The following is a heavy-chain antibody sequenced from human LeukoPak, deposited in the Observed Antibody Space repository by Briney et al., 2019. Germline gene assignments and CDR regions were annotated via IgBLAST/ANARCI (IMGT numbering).Heavy chain of an antibody. D-gene: IGHD3-10*01. V-gene: IGHV3-23*01. Sequence: GGSLRLSCAASGFIFTSYAMSWVRHTPGKGLEWVSGISGSGATTYYADSVKGRLTISRDNSKNTVYLQMNSLRAEDTAVYYCAKDPLRSYYGSDPWGQGTLVTVSS. CDR3: AKDPLRSYYGSDP. CDR2: ISGSGATT. CDR1: GFIFTSYA. J-gene: IGHJ5*02.